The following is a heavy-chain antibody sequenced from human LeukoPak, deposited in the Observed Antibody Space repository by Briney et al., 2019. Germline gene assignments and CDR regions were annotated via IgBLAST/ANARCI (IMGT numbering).Heavy chain of an antibody. J-gene: IGHJ4*02. CDR2: ISGSGGST. CDR1: GFTFSSYA. V-gene: IGHV3-23*01. CDR3: AKTYYYDTSGYYYLLDY. Sequence: GGSLRLSCAASGFTFSSYAMGWVRQAPGKGLEWVSAISGSGGSTYYADSVKGRFTISRDNSKNTLYLQMNSLRAEDTAVYYCAKTYYYDTSGYYYLLDYWGQGTLVTVSS. D-gene: IGHD3-22*01.